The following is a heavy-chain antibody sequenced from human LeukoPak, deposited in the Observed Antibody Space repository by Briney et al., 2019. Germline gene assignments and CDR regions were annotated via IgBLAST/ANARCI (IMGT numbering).Heavy chain of an antibody. CDR2: INSDGSST. CDR3: ARDSGSYGNDY. Sequence: GGSLRLSCAASGFTFSSYWMHWVRQAPGKGLEWVSRINSDGSSTGYADSVKGRFTISRDNAKNTLYLQLNSLRAEDTAVYYCARDSGSYGNDYWGQGTLVTVSS. D-gene: IGHD1-26*01. CDR1: GFTFSSYW. V-gene: IGHV3-74*01. J-gene: IGHJ4*02.